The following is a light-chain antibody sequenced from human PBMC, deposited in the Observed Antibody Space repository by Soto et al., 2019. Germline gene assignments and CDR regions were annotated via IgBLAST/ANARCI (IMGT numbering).Light chain of an antibody. J-gene: IGKJ2*01. V-gene: IGKV3-20*01. CDR3: QLYDNSPRYT. CDR1: QSVNSAY. CDR2: SAS. Sequence: ETVLTQSPGTLSLSPGERATLSCRTSQSVNSAYLAWYQQKPGQAPRLLIYSASNRATGIPDRFSGSGSGTDFTLTISRLEPEDFAVYYCQLYDNSPRYTFGQGTKLDIK.